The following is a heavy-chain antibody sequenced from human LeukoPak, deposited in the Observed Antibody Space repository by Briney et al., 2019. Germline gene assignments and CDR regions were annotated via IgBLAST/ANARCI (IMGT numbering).Heavy chain of an antibody. CDR3: ARNRRRHGYFDY. Sequence: GGSLRLSCAASGFTVSSNYMSWVRQAPGKGLEWVSVIYSGGSTYYADSVKGRFTISRDNSKNTLYLQMNSLRAEDTAVYYCARNRRRHGYFDYWGQGTLVTVSS. V-gene: IGHV3-66*02. CDR2: IYSGGST. J-gene: IGHJ4*02. CDR1: GFTVSSNY.